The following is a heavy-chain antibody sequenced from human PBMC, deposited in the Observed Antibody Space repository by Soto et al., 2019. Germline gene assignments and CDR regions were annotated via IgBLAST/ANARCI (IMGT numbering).Heavy chain of an antibody. J-gene: IGHJ6*02. D-gene: IGHD3-3*01. CDR2: INPNSGGT. CDR3: ARFHGRGHRFLEWLPTSYYGMDV. CDR1: GYTFTGYY. V-gene: IGHV1-2*04. Sequence: GASVKVSCKASGYTFTGYYMHWVRQAPGQGLEWMGWINPNSGGTNCAQKFQGWVTMTRDTSISTAYMELSRLRSDDTAVYFCARFHGRGHRFLEWLPTSYYGMDVWGQGTTVTVSS.